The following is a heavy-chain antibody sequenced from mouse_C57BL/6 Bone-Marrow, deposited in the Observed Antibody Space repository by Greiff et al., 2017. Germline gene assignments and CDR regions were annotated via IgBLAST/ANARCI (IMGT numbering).Heavy chain of an antibody. J-gene: IGHJ4*01. D-gene: IGHD2-3*01. V-gene: IGHV5-12*01. CDR3: ARRGYDGYYDYAMDY. CDR2: ISNGGGST. Sequence: DVKLVESGGGLVQPGGSLKLSCAASGFTFSDYYMYWVRQTPEKRLEWVAYISNGGGSTYYPDTVKGRFTISRDNAKNTLYLQMSRRKSEDTAMYYCARRGYDGYYDYAMDYWGKGTSVTVSS. CDR1: GFTFSDYY.